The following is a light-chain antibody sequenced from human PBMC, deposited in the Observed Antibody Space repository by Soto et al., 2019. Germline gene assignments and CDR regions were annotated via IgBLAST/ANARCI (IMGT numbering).Light chain of an antibody. J-gene: IGKJ4*01. CDR2: GAS. V-gene: IGKV3-15*01. CDR3: QQYHTWPIT. CDR1: QGVSRE. Sequence: DIVMTQSPATLSVAPGERVTFSCRASQGVSRELAWYQHKPGQAPRLLISGASTGATGIPARFSGSGSGTEFTLTISSLQSEDCAIYYCQQYHTWPITFGGGTKV.